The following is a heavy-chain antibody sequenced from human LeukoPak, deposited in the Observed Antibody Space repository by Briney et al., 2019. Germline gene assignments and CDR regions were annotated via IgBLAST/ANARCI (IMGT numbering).Heavy chain of an antibody. V-gene: IGHV1-2*02. CDR1: GYTFTGYY. CDR2: INPNSGGT. J-gene: IGHJ4*02. CDR3: ASRSTDFYDILTGLPTGY. D-gene: IGHD3-9*01. Sequence: ASVKVSCKASGYTFTGYYMHWVRQAPGQGLEWLGWINPNSGGTNYAQKFQGRVTMTRDTSISTAYMELSRLGSDDTAVYYCASRSTDFYDILTGLPTGYWGQGTLVTVSS.